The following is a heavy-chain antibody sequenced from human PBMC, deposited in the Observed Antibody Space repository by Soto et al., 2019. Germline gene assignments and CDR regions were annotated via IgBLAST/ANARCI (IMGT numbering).Heavy chain of an antibody. Sequence: QVQLQESGPGLVKPSETLSLTCTVSGGSISSYYWSWIRQPPGKGLEWIGYIYYSGSTNYNPSLKSRVTLSVDTSKNQFSLKLTSVTAADTAVYYCARGGPPITIFGVVMSWFDPWGQGTLVTVSS. CDR1: GGSISSYY. CDR2: IYYSGST. J-gene: IGHJ5*02. D-gene: IGHD3-3*01. V-gene: IGHV4-59*01. CDR3: ARGGPPITIFGVVMSWFDP.